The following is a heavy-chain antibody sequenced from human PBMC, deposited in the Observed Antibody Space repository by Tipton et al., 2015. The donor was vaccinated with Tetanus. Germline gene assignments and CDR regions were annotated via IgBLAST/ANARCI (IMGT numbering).Heavy chain of an antibody. J-gene: IGHJ3*02. Sequence: RSLRLSCAASGFTFSSYAMHWVRQVPGKGLEWVAVISYDGSNKYYADSVKGRFTISRDNSKNTLYLQMNSLRAEDTAVYYCAMVAAIGHAFDIWGQGTMVTVSS. CDR2: ISYDGSNK. CDR1: GFTFSSYA. V-gene: IGHV3-30*04. D-gene: IGHD2-15*01. CDR3: AMVAAIGHAFDI.